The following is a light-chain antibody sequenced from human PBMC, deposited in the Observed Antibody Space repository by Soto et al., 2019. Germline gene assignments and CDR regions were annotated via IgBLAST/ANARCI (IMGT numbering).Light chain of an antibody. V-gene: IGLV2-11*01. Sequence: QSALTQPRSVSGSPGQSVTISCTGTSSDVGGYNFVSWYQQHPGKAPKLIIYDVSERPSGVPGRFSGSKSANTASLTISGLQAEDEADYYCCSYAGSYTWVFGGGTKVTVL. CDR3: CSYAGSYTWV. CDR1: SSDVGGYNF. J-gene: IGLJ3*02. CDR2: DVS.